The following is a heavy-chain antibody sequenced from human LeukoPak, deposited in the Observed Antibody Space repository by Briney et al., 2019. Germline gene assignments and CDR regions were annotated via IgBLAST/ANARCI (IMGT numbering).Heavy chain of an antibody. CDR3: AKEILWFGESAFDY. Sequence: PGGSLRLSCAASGFTFSSYGMHWVRQAPGKGLEWAAFIRYDGSNKYYADSVKGRFTISRDNSKNTLYLQMNSLRAEDTAVYYCAKEILWFGESAFDYWGQGTLVNVSS. CDR2: IRYDGSNK. J-gene: IGHJ4*02. D-gene: IGHD3-10*01. CDR1: GFTFSSYG. V-gene: IGHV3-30*02.